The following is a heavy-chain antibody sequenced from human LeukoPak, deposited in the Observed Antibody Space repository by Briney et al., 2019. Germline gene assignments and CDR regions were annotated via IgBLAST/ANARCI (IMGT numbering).Heavy chain of an antibody. Sequence: TGGSLRLSCAASGFTFSSYGMSWVRQAPGKGLEWVSAISRSGGSTYYADPVKGRFTIPRDNSKNTLYLQMNSLRAEDTAVYYCAKVYDYDILSYYFDYWGQGTLVTVSS. V-gene: IGHV3-23*01. J-gene: IGHJ4*02. CDR2: ISRSGGST. D-gene: IGHD3-9*01. CDR3: AKVYDYDILSYYFDY. CDR1: GFTFSSYG.